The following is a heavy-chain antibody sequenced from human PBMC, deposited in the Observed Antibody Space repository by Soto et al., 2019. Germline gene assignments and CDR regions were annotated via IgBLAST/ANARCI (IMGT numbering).Heavy chain of an antibody. CDR2: INHSGSA. CDR1: VGSVSGFY. CDR3: SRTPYRRQLVRYYYYGLDV. D-gene: IGHD1-1*01. Sequence: ETLSLTCAVNVGSVSGFYWTWMRQSPGRGLEWIGEINHSGSARYSPSLKSRVTISLDTSNNQFSLKLSSVTAADTAVYYCSRTPYRRQLVRYYYYGLDVWGQGTTVTVSS. J-gene: IGHJ6*02. V-gene: IGHV4-34*01.